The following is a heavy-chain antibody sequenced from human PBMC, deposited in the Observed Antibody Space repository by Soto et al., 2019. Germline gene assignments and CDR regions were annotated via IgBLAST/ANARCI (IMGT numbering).Heavy chain of an antibody. CDR1: GYSISDDYY. CDR2: IYQSGST. J-gene: IGHJ5*02. CDR3: ARLYYGSGSYWAPRGFDP. Sequence: KPSETLSLTCAVSGYSISDDYYWGWIRQPPGKGLEWIGSIYQSGSTYYNPSLKSRVTISVDTSKNQFSLKLSSVTAADTAVYYCARLYYGSGSYWAPRGFDPWGQGTLVTVSS. D-gene: IGHD3-10*01. V-gene: IGHV4-38-2*01.